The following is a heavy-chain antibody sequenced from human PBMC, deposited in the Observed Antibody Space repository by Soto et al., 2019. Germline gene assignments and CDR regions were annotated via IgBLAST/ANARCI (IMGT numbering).Heavy chain of an antibody. J-gene: IGHJ3*02. CDR3: AREGSRELLSTDAFYI. Sequence: QVQLVQSGAEVKKPGSSVKVSCKASGGTFSSYAISWVRQAPGQGLEWMGGIIPIFGTANYAQKFQGRVTITADESTSTAYMELSSLRSEDTAVYYCAREGSRELLSTDAFYIWGQGTMVTVSS. D-gene: IGHD1-26*01. V-gene: IGHV1-69*12. CDR2: IIPIFGTA. CDR1: GGTFSSYA.